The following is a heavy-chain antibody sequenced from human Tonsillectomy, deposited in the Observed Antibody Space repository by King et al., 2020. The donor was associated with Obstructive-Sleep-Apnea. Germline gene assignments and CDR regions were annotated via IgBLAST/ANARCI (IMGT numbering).Heavy chain of an antibody. Sequence: EVQLVESGGGLVQPGGSLRLSCSASGFSFGGFAMSWVRQAPGKGLEWVSAHGSGSSTYYADSVKGRFTISKDNSKNTLFLQMNSLRAEDTALYFCFVYGWGSYSGRNYWGQGTLVTVSS. V-gene: IGHV3-23*04. CDR1: GFSFGGFA. D-gene: IGHD3-10*01. CDR3: FVYGWGSYSGRNY. CDR2: HGSGSST. J-gene: IGHJ4*02.